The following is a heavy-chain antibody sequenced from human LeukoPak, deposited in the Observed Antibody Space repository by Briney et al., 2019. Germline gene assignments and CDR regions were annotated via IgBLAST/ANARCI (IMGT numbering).Heavy chain of an antibody. J-gene: IGHJ4*02. V-gene: IGHV6-1*01. CDR1: GDSGSSNGAA. D-gene: IGHD3-3*01. CDR3: ARGLDFREIFDY. Sequence: SQTLSLTCAISGDSGSSNGAAWNWIRQSPSRGLEWLGRTYYKSKWGNDFAVSVKGRISINPDTSKNQFSLHLNSVTPEDTAVYYCARGLDFREIFDYWGQGTLVTVSS. CDR2: TYYKSKWGN.